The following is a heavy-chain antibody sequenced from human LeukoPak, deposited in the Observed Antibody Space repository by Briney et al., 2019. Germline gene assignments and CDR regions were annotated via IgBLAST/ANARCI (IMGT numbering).Heavy chain of an antibody. CDR2: ISYDGSNK. D-gene: IGHD1-1*01. J-gene: IGHJ4*02. V-gene: IGHV3-30*18. CDR1: GFTFSSYG. Sequence: GGSLRLSCAASGFTFSSYGMHWVRQAPGKGLEWVAVISYDGSNKYYADSVKGRFTISRDNSKNTLYLQMNSLRAEDTAVYYCAKGTGVVFRDFDYWGQGTLVTVSS. CDR3: AKGTGVVFRDFDY.